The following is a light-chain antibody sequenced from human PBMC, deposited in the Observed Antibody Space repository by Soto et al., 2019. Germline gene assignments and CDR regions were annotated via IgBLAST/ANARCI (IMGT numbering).Light chain of an antibody. CDR3: QQYAGSLYT. J-gene: IGKJ2*01. CDR1: QSIYTK. Sequence: EIVLTQSPGTLSLSPGEGATVSCRASQSIYTKLAWYQKKSGQAPRLLIYDASTRAYGIPDRFSGSGSGTDFSLTISRLEPEDFAVYYCQQYAGSLYTFAQGTKVDI. V-gene: IGKV3-20*01. CDR2: DAS.